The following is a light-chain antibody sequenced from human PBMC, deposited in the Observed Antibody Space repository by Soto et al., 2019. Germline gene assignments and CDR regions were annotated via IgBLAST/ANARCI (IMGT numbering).Light chain of an antibody. Sequence: EIVLTQSPGTLSLSPGERATLSCRASQSVSGTYLAWYHQRPGQAPRLLIYGASNRATGIPDRFSGSGSGTDFPLTISGLEPEDFAVYYCQQYGSSPLTFGGGTKVEIK. CDR1: QSVSGTY. CDR2: GAS. J-gene: IGKJ4*01. V-gene: IGKV3-20*01. CDR3: QQYGSSPLT.